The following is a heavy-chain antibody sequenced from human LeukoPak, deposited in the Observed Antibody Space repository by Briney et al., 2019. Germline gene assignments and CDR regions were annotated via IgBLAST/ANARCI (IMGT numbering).Heavy chain of an antibody. CDR2: INHSGST. Sequence: PSETLSLTCAVYGGSFSGYYWSWIRQPPGKGLEWIGGINHSGSTNYNPSLKSRVTISVDTSKNQFSLKLSSVTAADTAVYYCARHHYYDSSGYYRDYWGQGTLVTVSS. V-gene: IGHV4-34*01. CDR1: GGSFSGYY. D-gene: IGHD3-22*01. J-gene: IGHJ4*02. CDR3: ARHHYYDSSGYYRDY.